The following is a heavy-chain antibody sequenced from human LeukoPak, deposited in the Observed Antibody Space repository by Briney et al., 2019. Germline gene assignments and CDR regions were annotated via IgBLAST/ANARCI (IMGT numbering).Heavy chain of an antibody. CDR3: AKTTQDFWSGPDAFDI. Sequence: GGSLRLSCAASGFTFSSYNMNWVRQAPGKGLEWVSYISGGSTVIDYADSMRGRFTISRDNAKNSLYLQMNSLRAEDTAVYYCAKTTQDFWSGPDAFDIWGQGAMVTVSS. V-gene: IGHV3-48*01. CDR1: GFTFSSYN. J-gene: IGHJ3*02. CDR2: ISGGSTVI. D-gene: IGHD3-3*01.